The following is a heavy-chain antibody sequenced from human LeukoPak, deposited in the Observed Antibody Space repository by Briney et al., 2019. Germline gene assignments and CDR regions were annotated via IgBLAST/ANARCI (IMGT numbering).Heavy chain of an antibody. Sequence: PGGSLRLSCAASGFTFSIYAMHWVRQAPGKGLEWVAVISYDGINKYYADSVKGRFTISRDNSKNTLYLQMNSLRAEDTAMYYCARAGYSEYQLLWGSAFDIWGQGTMATVSS. V-gene: IGHV3-30-3*01. CDR2: ISYDGINK. CDR1: GFTFSIYA. D-gene: IGHD2-2*01. J-gene: IGHJ3*02. CDR3: ARAGYSEYQLLWGSAFDI.